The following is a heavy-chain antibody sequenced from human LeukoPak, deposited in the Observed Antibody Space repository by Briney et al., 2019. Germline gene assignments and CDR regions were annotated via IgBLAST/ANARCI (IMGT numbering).Heavy chain of an antibody. CDR2: IWYDGSNK. Sequence: GGSLRLSCAASGFTFSSYGMHWVRQAPGKGLVWVAVIWYDGSNKYYADSVKGRFTISRDNSKNTLYLQMNSLRAEDTAVYYCARGLRWELPYYYMDVWGKGTTVTVSS. D-gene: IGHD1-26*01. CDR3: ARGLRWELPYYYMDV. J-gene: IGHJ6*03. CDR1: GFTFSSYG. V-gene: IGHV3-33*01.